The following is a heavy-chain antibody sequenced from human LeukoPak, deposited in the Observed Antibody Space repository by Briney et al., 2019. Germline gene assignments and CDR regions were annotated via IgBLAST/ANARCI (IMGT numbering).Heavy chain of an antibody. V-gene: IGHV3-74*01. J-gene: IGHJ4*02. CDR1: GFTFIRYW. CDR3: ARDSYELGATFDY. D-gene: IGHD1-26*01. CDR2: INIDGTTT. Sequence: GGSLRLSCAASGFTFIRYWMHWVRQVPGKGLVWVSRINIDGTTTNYADSVKGRFTVSRDNAKNTLFLQLSSLRVEDTAAYYCARDSYELGATFDYWGQGTLVTVSS.